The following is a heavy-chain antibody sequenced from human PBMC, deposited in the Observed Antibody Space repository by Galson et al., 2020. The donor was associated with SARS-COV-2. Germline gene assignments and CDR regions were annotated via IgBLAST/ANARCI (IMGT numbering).Heavy chain of an antibody. CDR2: IDADGSTT. D-gene: IGHD3-10*01. CDR1: GFTFNNYW. J-gene: IGHJ4*02. CDR3: ARVDLWFGEVDIRHYES. V-gene: IGHV3-74*01. Sequence: GESLKISCAASGFTFNNYWMHWVRQAPGKGLVWVSTIDADGSTTSYADSVKGRFTISRDNSKNTVYLQMSSLRAEDTAVYYCARVDLWFGEVDIRHYESWGQGILVTVPS.